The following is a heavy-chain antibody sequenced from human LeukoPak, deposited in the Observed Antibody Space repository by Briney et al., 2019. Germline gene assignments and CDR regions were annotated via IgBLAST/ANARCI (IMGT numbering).Heavy chain of an antibody. V-gene: IGHV4-34*01. CDR1: GGSFIGYH. J-gene: IGHJ4*02. Sequence: NPSETLSLTCAVSGGSFIGYHWNWIRQLPGKGLEWIGEINHSGATNYNPSLKSRVTISVETSKNQFSLKLRSMTAADTAVYYCARDPTTVTSLPYYFDGWGQGTLVTVSS. CDR3: ARDPTTVTSLPYYFDG. CDR2: INHSGAT. D-gene: IGHD4-17*01.